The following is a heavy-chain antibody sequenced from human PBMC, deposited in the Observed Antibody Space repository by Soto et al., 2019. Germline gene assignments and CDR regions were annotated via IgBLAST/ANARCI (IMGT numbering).Heavy chain of an antibody. J-gene: IGHJ4*02. CDR3: AKWDVIVVVRAAAPSIFDY. D-gene: IGHD2-2*01. V-gene: IGHV3-23*01. CDR1: GFTFSSYA. CDR2: ISGSGGST. Sequence: EVQLLESGGGLVQPGGSLRLSCAASGFTFSSYAMSWVRQAPGKGLEWVSAISGSGGSTYYADSVKGRFTISRDNSKNTLYQQMNSLRAEDTDVYYCAKWDVIVVVRAAAPSIFDYWGQGTLVTVSS.